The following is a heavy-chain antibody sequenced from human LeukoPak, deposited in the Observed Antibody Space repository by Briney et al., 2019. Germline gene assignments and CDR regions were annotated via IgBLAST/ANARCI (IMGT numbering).Heavy chain of an antibody. Sequence: ASVKVSCKASGYPFTSYGISWVRQAPGQGLEWMGWISAYNGNTNYAQKLQGRVTMTTDTSTSTAYMELRSLRSDDTAVYYCARMYQLLSYYYYGMDVWGQGTTVTVSS. CDR2: ISAYNGNT. CDR1: GYPFTSYG. D-gene: IGHD2-2*01. CDR3: ARMYQLLSYYYYGMDV. J-gene: IGHJ6*02. V-gene: IGHV1-18*01.